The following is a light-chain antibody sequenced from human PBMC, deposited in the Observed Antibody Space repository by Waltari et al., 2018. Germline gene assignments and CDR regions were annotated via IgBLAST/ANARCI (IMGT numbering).Light chain of an antibody. CDR1: SSDIGGYNY. J-gene: IGLJ2*01. CDR3: SSYAPSSTV. Sequence: QSALTQPASVSGAPGQSMTIPCNGTSSDIGGYNYVSWYQQHPGKAPILMIYDVSKRPSGVSDRFSGSKSGNTASLTISGLQAEDEADYYCSSYAPSSTVFGGGTKLTVL. CDR2: DVS. V-gene: IGLV2-14*03.